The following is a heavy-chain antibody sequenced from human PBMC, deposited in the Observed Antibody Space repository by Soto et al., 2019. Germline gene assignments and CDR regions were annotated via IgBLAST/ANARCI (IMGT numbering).Heavy chain of an antibody. CDR3: ARVSEDIVVVPAADFDY. D-gene: IGHD2-2*01. CDR2: MNPNSGNT. V-gene: IGHV1-8*01. Sequence: ASVKVSCKASGYTFTSYDINWVRQATGQGLEWMGWMNPNSGNTGYVQKFQGRVTMTRNTSISTAYMELSSLRSEDTAVYYCARVSEDIVVVPAADFDYWGQGTLVTVSS. J-gene: IGHJ4*02. CDR1: GYTFTSYD.